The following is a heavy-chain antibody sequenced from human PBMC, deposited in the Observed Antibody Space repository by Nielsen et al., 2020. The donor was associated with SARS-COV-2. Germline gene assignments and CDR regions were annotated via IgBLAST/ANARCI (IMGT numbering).Heavy chain of an antibody. V-gene: IGHV3-23*01. J-gene: IGHJ6*02. CDR1: GFTFGDYA. CDR3: ARGGYSYGSWYYGMDV. D-gene: IGHD5-18*01. CDR2: MSRSGART. Sequence: GESLKISCTASGFTFGDYAMSWVRQAPGKGLEWVTHMSRSGARTKSADSMKGRFTISRDNSKNTLYLQMNSLRAEDTAVYYCARGGYSYGSWYYGMDVWGQGTTVTVSS.